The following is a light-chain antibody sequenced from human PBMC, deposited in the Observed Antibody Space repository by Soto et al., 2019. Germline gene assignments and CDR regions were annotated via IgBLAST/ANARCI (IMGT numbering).Light chain of an antibody. CDR3: QQCNNWPTYT. V-gene: IGKV3-15*01. CDR1: QSVSSN. CDR2: GAS. J-gene: IGKJ2*01. Sequence: EIVMTQSPATLSVSPGERATLSCRASQSVSSNLAWYQQKPGQAPRLLIYGASTRATGIPARFSGSGSGTEFTLPISSLQSEDFAIYYCQQCNNWPTYTFGQGTKLEIK.